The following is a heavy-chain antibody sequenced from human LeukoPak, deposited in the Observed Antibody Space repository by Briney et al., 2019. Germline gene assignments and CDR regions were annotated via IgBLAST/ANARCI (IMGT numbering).Heavy chain of an antibody. D-gene: IGHD6-13*01. J-gene: IGHJ3*01. V-gene: IGHV3-30*07. Sequence: PGRSLRLSCAASGFTFSSYAMHWVRQAPGKGLEWVAVISYDGSNKYYADSVKGRFTISRDNSKNTLYLQMNSLRAEDAAVYYCAKARIAAAGTGAFDVWGQGTMVTVSS. CDR1: GFTFSSYA. CDR3: AKARIAAAGTGAFDV. CDR2: ISYDGSNK.